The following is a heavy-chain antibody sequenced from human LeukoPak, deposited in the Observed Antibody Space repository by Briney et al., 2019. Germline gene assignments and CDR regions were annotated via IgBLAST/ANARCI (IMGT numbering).Heavy chain of an antibody. CDR1: GYTFTGYY. D-gene: IGHD3-9*01. Sequence: ASVKVSCKASGYTFTGYYMHWVRQAPGQGLERMGWINPNSGGTNYAQKFQGRVTMTRDTSISTAYMELSGLRSGDTAVYYCARNYDILTGGWFDPWGQGTLVTVSS. V-gene: IGHV1-2*02. CDR3: ARNYDILTGGWFDP. CDR2: INPNSGGT. J-gene: IGHJ5*02.